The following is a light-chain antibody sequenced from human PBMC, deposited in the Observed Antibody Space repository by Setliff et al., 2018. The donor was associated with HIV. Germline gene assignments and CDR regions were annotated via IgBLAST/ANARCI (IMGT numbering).Light chain of an antibody. J-gene: IGLJ1*01. Sequence: QSALTQPPSASGTPGQRVTISCSGSSSNIGSNTVTWYQQLPGTAPKLLIYSNNQRPSGVPDRFSGSKSGTSASLAISGLQSEDEADYYCAAWDDSLNGRVFGTGTKVT. CDR2: SNN. CDR3: AAWDDSLNGRV. CDR1: SSNIGSNT. V-gene: IGLV1-44*01.